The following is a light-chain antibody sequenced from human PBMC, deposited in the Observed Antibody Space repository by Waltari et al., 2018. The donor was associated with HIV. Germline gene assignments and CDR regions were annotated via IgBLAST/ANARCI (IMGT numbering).Light chain of an antibody. CDR1: QSAGNW. CDR2: ESS. Sequence: DIQMTQSTSTLSASVGDRVTITCRASQSAGNWLAWYQQKPGKAPNLLLYESSSLESGIPSRFSGSGSGTEFTLTINSLQPDDFGAYYCQQYNSFPWTFGQGTKVEIK. V-gene: IGKV1-5*03. J-gene: IGKJ1*01. CDR3: QQYNSFPWT.